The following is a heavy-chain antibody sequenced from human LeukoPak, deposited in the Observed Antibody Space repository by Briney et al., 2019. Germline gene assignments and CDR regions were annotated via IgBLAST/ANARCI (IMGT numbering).Heavy chain of an antibody. CDR1: GLTFSDAW. V-gene: IGHV3-30*18. CDR2: ISYDGSRK. CDR3: AKDHGFHYYEGSGVFEN. D-gene: IGHD3-22*01. J-gene: IGHJ4*02. Sequence: PGGSLRLSCVVSGLTFSDAWVSWVRQAPGKGLEWVALISYDGSRKNYADSAKGRFTISRDNSKSTLSLQMNSLRAEDTAIYYCAKDHGFHYYEGSGVFENWGQGTLVTVSS.